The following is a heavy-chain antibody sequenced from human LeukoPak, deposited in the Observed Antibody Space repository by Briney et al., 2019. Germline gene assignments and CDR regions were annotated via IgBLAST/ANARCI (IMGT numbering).Heavy chain of an antibody. CDR3: ARVQSTVRGIQGPFDL. D-gene: IGHD3-10*01. V-gene: IGHV3-64*01. CDR1: GFTFSTYA. J-gene: IGHJ4*02. CDR2: IKNNGGGT. Sequence: GGSLRLSCAASGFTFSTYAMHWVRQAPGKGLEYVSAIKNNGGGTYYASSVQGRFTVSRDNSRSTLYLQMDSLRPDDMAIYYCARVQSTVRGIQGPFDLWGQGALVTVS.